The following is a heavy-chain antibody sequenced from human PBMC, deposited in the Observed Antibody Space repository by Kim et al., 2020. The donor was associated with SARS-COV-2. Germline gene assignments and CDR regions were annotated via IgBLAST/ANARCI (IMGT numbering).Heavy chain of an antibody. CDR2: IYYSGST. CDR3: ARAPPGGPFFY. J-gene: IGHJ4*02. Sequence: SETLSLTCTVSGGSISSYYWSWIRQPPGKGLEWIGYIYYSGSTNYNPSLKSRVTISVDTSKNQFSLKLRSVTAADTAVYYCARAPPGGPFFYWGQGTLVTDSS. V-gene: IGHV4-59*01. CDR1: GGSISSYY. D-gene: IGHD3-16*01.